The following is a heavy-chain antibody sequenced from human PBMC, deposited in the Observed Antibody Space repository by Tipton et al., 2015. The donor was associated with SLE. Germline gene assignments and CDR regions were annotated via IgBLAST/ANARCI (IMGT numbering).Heavy chain of an antibody. CDR3: ARAPAPSGYIFDF. V-gene: IGHV4-59*02. D-gene: IGHD5-12*01. J-gene: IGHJ4*02. CDR1: GGYVRNYY. CDR2: IYYSGGT. Sequence: LRLSCTVSGGYVRNYYWNWVRQSPGKGLEWIGYIYYSGGTDYNPSLKSRVTISVDTSRNQFSLRLGSVTAADTAVYFCARAPAPSGYIFDFWGQGALVTVSS.